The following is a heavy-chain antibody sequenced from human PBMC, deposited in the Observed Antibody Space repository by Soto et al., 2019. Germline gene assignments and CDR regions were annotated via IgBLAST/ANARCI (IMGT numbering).Heavy chain of an antibody. CDR2: MNPNSGNT. J-gene: IGHJ6*02. CDR3: VKDETTYGMDV. D-gene: IGHD2-15*01. V-gene: IGHV1-8*01. CDR1: GYTFTSYD. Sequence: QVQLVQSGAEVKKPGASVKVSCKASGYTFTSYDINWVRQATGQGLEWMGWMNPNSGNTGFTHKFQGRVTMTRNTTSRTPYMEPSRLRSEDTAVYYWVKDETTYGMDVWGQGTTVTVSS.